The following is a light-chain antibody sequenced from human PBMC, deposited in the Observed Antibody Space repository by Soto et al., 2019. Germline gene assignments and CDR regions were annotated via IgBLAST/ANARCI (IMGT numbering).Light chain of an antibody. CDR3: QQYGSSPPIT. Sequence: EIVLTQSPGTLSLSPGERATLSCRASQSVSNSYLAWYQQKPGQAPRLLIYGASSRATGIPDRFSGSGSGTDLTLTISRLEPEDFALYYCQQYGSSPPITFGQGTRLEIK. V-gene: IGKV3-20*01. J-gene: IGKJ5*01. CDR1: QSVSNSY. CDR2: GAS.